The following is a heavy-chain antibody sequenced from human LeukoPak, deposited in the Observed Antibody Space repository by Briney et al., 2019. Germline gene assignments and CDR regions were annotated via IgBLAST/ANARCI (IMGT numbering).Heavy chain of an antibody. J-gene: IGHJ6*02. CDR3: ARDSLITAAGLVGMDV. CDR1: GGSFSGYY. Sequence: SETLSLTCAVYGGSFSGYYWSWIRQPPGKGLEWIGEINHSGSTNYNPSLKSRVTISVDTTKNQFSLKLSSVTAADTAVYYCARDSLITAAGLVGMDVWGQGTTVTVSS. V-gene: IGHV4-34*01. CDR2: INHSGST. D-gene: IGHD6-13*01.